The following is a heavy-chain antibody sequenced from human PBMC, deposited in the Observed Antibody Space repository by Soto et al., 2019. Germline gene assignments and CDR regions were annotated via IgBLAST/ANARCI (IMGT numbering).Heavy chain of an antibody. CDR3: SRSKGDGSGLYDKLFDS. CDR1: GYSFTKYW. CDR2: IDPSDSYV. Sequence: GESLKISCQASGYSFTKYWISWVRQMPGKGLEWMGRIDPSDSYVNYRPSFQGQVTISVDKSISTAYLQWSNLKASDTALYYCSRSKGDGSGLYDKLFDSWGEGCLVTVSS. V-gene: IGHV5-10-1*04. D-gene: IGHD3-10*01. J-gene: IGHJ4*02.